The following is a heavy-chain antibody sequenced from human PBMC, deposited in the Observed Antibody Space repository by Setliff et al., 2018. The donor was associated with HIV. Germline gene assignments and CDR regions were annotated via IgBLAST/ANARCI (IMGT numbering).Heavy chain of an antibody. CDR2: IIPMYGVT. J-gene: IGHJ4*02. CDR3: ARESACSSTSCPKVLDY. D-gene: IGHD2-2*01. CDR1: GYTFTSYA. V-gene: IGHV1-69*05. Sequence: GASVKVSCKASGYTFTSYAMHWVRQAPGQRLEWMGWIIPMYGVTNYAQKFQGRVTITTDESTNTGYMELSSLRSEDTAVYYCARESACSSTSCPKVLDYWGQGTLVTVSS.